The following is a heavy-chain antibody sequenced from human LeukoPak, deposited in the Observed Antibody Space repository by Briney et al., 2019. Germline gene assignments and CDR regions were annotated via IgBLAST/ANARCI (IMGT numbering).Heavy chain of an antibody. CDR1: GFTFSNHG. CDR2: ISPRGGGT. V-gene: IGHV3-23*01. J-gene: IGHJ5*02. CDR3: ARDLGGNWFDP. Sequence: PGGSLRLSCAASGFTFSNHGMNWVRQAPGKGLEWLSGISPRGGGTYYADSVKGRFTISRDDSKNSLYLQMNSLRAEDTAVYYCARDLGGNWFDPWGQGTLVTVSS.